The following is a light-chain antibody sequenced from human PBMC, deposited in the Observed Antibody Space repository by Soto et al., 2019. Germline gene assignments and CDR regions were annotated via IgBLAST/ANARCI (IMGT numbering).Light chain of an antibody. CDR2: DVN. J-gene: IGLJ1*01. V-gene: IGLV2-14*03. CDR1: STDVDTYNY. Sequence: QSALTPPASVSGSPGQSITISCSGISTDVDTYNYVSWYQLHPGEAPKVLIYDVNSRPSGVSNRFSGSRSGNTASLTISGLQAEDGAHYYCCSYTPGITRYVFGTGTKLTVL. CDR3: CSYTPGITRYV.